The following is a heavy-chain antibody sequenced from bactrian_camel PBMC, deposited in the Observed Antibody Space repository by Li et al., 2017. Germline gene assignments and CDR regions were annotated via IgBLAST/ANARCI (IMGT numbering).Heavy chain of an antibody. D-gene: IGHD1*01. V-gene: IGHV3S54*01. Sequence: QVQLVESGGASVQAGGSLRLSCTASGHISSSNCLGWFRQVPGKEREVVAAIYTSAGDSVYDDTVKGRFTISRDNAKNTVYLQMDSLKSEDTALYYCATSGMDWVLGFAHWGQGTQVTVS. CDR1: GHISSSNC. CDR2: IYTSAGDS. J-gene: IGHJ4*01. CDR3: ATSGMDWVLGFAH.